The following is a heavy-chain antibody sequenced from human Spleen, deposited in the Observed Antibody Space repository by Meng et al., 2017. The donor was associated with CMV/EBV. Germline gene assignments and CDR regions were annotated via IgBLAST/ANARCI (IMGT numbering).Heavy chain of an antibody. Sequence: CKASGYTFTTYVISWVRKAPGQGLEWMGWISVYSGNTDYPQKLQGRVTMTTDTSTSTAYMELRSLRSDDTAVYYCAREGGERNYLDYWGQGTLVTVSS. J-gene: IGHJ4*02. CDR1: GYTFTTYV. D-gene: IGHD3-16*01. CDR2: ISVYSGNT. V-gene: IGHV1-18*01. CDR3: AREGGERNYLDY.